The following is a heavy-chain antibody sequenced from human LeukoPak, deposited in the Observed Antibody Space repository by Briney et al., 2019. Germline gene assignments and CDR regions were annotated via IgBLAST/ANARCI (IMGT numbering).Heavy chain of an antibody. D-gene: IGHD3-3*01. Sequence: PSETLSLTCAVSGVSISTNTWWSWVRQPPGKGLEWIEEIFHSESVNSNPSLESRLTISLDKSKNHFSLELTSVTAADTALYFCAREIFGARAFEYWGQGILVTVSS. V-gene: IGHV4-4*02. CDR2: IFHSESV. CDR1: GVSISTNTW. CDR3: AREIFGARAFEY. J-gene: IGHJ4*02.